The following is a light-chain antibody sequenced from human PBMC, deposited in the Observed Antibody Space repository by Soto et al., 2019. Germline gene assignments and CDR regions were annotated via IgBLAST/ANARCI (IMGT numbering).Light chain of an antibody. J-gene: IGKJ5*01. CDR1: QSVSDS. CDR2: DAS. V-gene: IGKV3-11*01. CDR3: QQRYNWPPIT. Sequence: EIVSTQSPATLSLSPGERATLSCRASQSVSDSLAWYQQKPGQAPRLLIYDASNRATGIPARFSGSGSGTDFTLTISSLEPEDFAIYYCQQRYNWPPITFGQGTRLEIK.